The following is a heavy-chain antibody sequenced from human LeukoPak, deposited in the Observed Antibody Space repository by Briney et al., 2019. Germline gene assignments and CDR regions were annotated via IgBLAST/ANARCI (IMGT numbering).Heavy chain of an antibody. D-gene: IGHD1-26*01. Sequence: SETLSLTCTASGFSISPYYWTWIRQPPGKGLEWIGYIYYSGSTNYNPSLKSRVTISVDTSKNQFSLKLSSLTAADAAIYYCARVRGALNAFDIWGQGTMVTVSS. J-gene: IGHJ3*02. V-gene: IGHV4-59*12. CDR2: IYYSGST. CDR1: GFSISPYY. CDR3: ARVRGALNAFDI.